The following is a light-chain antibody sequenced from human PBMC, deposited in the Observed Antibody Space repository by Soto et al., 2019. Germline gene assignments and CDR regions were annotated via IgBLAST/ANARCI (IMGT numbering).Light chain of an antibody. CDR1: SSNIGAGYD. Sequence: QSLLTHPPSVSGAPVQWFTISCTVSSSNIGAGYDVHWYQQRPGTAPKLLIYGNKNRPSGVPDRFSGSKSGTSASLAITGLQAEDEADYYCQSYDSSLSVSYVFGTGTKV. J-gene: IGLJ1*01. CDR3: QSYDSSLSVSYV. CDR2: GNK. V-gene: IGLV1-40*01.